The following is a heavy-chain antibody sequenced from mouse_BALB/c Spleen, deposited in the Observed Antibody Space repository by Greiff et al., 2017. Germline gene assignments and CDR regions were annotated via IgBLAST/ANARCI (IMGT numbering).Heavy chain of an antibody. Sequence: EVKLVESGTVLARPGASVKMSCKASGYTFTSYWMHWVKQRPGQGLEWIGAIYPGNSDTSYNQKFKGKAKLTAVTSTSTAYMELSSLTNEDSAVYYCTRVGWLSYFDYWGQGTTLTVSS. CDR1: GYTFTSYW. CDR3: TRVGWLSYFDY. CDR2: IYPGNSDT. J-gene: IGHJ2*01. D-gene: IGHD2-3*01. V-gene: IGHV1-5*01.